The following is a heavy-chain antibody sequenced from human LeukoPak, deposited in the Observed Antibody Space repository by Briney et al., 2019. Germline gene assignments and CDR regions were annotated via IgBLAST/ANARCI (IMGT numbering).Heavy chain of an antibody. V-gene: IGHV3-74*01. Sequence: GGSLRLSCAASGFTFSSYWMHWVRHAPGKGLVWVSRINSDGSSTSYADSVKGRFTISRDNAKNTLYLQMNSLRAEDTAVYYCAKDLIKHSYGPRTLDYWGQGTLVTVSS. CDR1: GFTFSSYW. J-gene: IGHJ4*02. D-gene: IGHD5-18*01. CDR2: INSDGSST. CDR3: AKDLIKHSYGPRTLDY.